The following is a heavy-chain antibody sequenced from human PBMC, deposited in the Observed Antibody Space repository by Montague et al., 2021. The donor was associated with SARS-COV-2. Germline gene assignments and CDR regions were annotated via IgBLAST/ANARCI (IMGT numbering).Heavy chain of an antibody. Sequence: SETLSLTCTVSGGSISSYYWSWIRQPPGKGLEWIGHIYNSGSTNXXPSLKSRVTISVDTSKNQFSLKLSSVTAADTAVYYCERGPDHYDYWSGYYYYYMDVWGKGTTVTVSS. D-gene: IGHD3-3*01. CDR2: IYNSGST. J-gene: IGHJ6*03. V-gene: IGHV4-59*01. CDR3: ERGPDHYDYWSGYYYYYMDV. CDR1: GGSISSYY.